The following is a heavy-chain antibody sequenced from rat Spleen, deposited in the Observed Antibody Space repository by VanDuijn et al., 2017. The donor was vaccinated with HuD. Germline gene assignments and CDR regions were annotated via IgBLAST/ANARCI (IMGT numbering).Heavy chain of an antibody. V-gene: IGHV5-31*01. CDR3: TRGTYFRH. CDR2: ITNASGRT. CDR1: GFTFNNYW. J-gene: IGHJ2*01. Sequence: EVQLVESGGGLVQPGGSLKLSCVASGFTFNNYWMTWIRQVPGKGLEWVASITNASGRTYYPDSVKGRFTISRDNAKSTLYLQMDSLRSEDTATYFCTRGTYFRHWGQGVMVTVSS. D-gene: IGHD4-6*01.